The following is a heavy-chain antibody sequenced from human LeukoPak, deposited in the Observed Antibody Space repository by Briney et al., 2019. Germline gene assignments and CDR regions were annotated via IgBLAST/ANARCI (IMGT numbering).Heavy chain of an antibody. CDR3: ASNPPRTGDFNS. J-gene: IGHJ4*02. D-gene: IGHD7-27*01. V-gene: IGHV1-18*01. CDR2: ISPYNGNT. CDR1: GYTFNRYG. Sequence: ASVKVSCKASGYTFNRYGISWVRQAPGQGLEWMGWISPYNGNTNYAQKLQGRVTMTTDTSTSTAYMELRSLRSDDTAVYYCASNPPRTGDFNSWGQGALITVSS.